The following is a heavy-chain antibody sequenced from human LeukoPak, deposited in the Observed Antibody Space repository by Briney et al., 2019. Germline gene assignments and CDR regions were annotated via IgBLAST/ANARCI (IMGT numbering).Heavy chain of an antibody. CDR1: GGSISSYY. Sequence: SETLSLTCTVSGGSISSYYWSWIRQPPGKGLEWIGYIYYSGSTNYNPSLKSRVTISVDTSKNQFSLKLSSVTAADTAVYYCARSEGDSSSWSFDYWGQGTLVTVSS. D-gene: IGHD6-13*01. J-gene: IGHJ4*02. V-gene: IGHV4-59*01. CDR2: IYYSGST. CDR3: ARSEGDSSSWSFDY.